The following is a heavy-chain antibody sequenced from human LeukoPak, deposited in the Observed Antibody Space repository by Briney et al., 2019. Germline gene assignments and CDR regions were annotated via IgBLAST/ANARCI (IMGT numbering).Heavy chain of an antibody. V-gene: IGHV3-48*03. CDR3: ARDRSVMYGGYAYYYYGMHV. D-gene: IGHD5-12*01. CDR2: ISSSGSSI. J-gene: IGHJ6*04. Sequence: PGGSLRLSCAASGFTFSSYEMNWVRQAPGKGLEGVSYISSSGSSIYYADSVKGRLTISREKAKKSLYLQMNSLRAEDTAVYYCARDRSVMYGGYAYYYYGMHVWGKGTTVTVSS. CDR1: GFTFSSYE.